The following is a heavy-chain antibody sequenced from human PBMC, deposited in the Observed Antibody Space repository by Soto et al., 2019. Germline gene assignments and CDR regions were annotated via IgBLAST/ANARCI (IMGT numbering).Heavy chain of an antibody. CDR2: INHSGST. D-gene: IGHD6-13*01. CDR1: GGSFSGYY. V-gene: IGHV4-34*01. CDR3: ARKSWYFPLQGNYYYYYGMDV. Sequence: SETLSLTCAVYGGSFSGYYWGWIRKPPRKGLQWIGEINHSGSTNYNPSLKSRVTISVDTSKNQFSLKVSSVTAADTAVYYCARKSWYFPLQGNYYYYYGMDVWGQGTTVTVSS. J-gene: IGHJ6*02.